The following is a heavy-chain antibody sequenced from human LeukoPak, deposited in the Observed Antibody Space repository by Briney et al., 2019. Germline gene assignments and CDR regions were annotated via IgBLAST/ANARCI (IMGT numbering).Heavy chain of an antibody. J-gene: IGHJ4*02. CDR2: ISGYGGTT. CDR3: AAGLGGSFDY. D-gene: IGHD7-27*01. V-gene: IGHV3-23*01. CDR1: GFTFSSYA. Sequence: GGSLRLSCAASGFTFSSYAMSWVRQAPGKGLEWVSGISGYGGTTYHADSVEGRFTISRDNSKNTLYLQMNSLRAEDTAVYYCAAGLGGSFDYWGQGTLVTVSS.